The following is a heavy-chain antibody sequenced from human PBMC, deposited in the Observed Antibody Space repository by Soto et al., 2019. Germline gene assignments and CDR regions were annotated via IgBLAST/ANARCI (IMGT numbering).Heavy chain of an antibody. CDR2: INAGNGNT. CDR1: GYTFTSYA. V-gene: IGHV1-3*01. Sequence: ASVKVSCKASGYTFTSYAMHWVRQAPGQRLEWMGWINAGNGNTKYSQKFQGGVTITRDTSASTAYMELSSLRSEDTAVYYCARGVVVVAATQGFGYYYYGMDVWGQGTTVTVSS. CDR3: ARGVVVVAATQGFGYYYYGMDV. D-gene: IGHD2-15*01. J-gene: IGHJ6*02.